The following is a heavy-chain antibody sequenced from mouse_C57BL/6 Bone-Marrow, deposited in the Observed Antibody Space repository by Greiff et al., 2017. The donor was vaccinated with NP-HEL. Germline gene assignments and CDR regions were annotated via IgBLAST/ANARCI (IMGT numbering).Heavy chain of an antibody. CDR3: ARGAY. CDR2: IYPGDGDT. V-gene: IGHV1-80*01. CDR1: GYEFSNYW. J-gene: IGHJ3*01. Sequence: VQLVESGAELVKPGASVKISCKASGYEFSNYWMNWVKQRPGKGLEWIGQIYPGDGDTNYNGKFKDKATLTADKSSSTAYMHLSRLTSEDSAVYFCARGAYWGQGTLVTVSA.